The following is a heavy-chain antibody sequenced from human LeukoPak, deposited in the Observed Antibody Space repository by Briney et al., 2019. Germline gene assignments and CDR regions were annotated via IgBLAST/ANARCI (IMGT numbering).Heavy chain of an antibody. Sequence: SGPVLVKPTETLTLTCTVSGFSLSNARMGVSWIRQPPGKALEWLAHIFSNDEKSYSTSLKSRLTISKDTSKSQVVLTMTNMDPVGTATYYCARIRYGDYHYYFDYWGQGTLVTVSS. V-gene: IGHV2-26*01. D-gene: IGHD4-17*01. CDR2: IFSNDEK. J-gene: IGHJ4*02. CDR1: GFSLSNARMG. CDR3: ARIRYGDYHYYFDY.